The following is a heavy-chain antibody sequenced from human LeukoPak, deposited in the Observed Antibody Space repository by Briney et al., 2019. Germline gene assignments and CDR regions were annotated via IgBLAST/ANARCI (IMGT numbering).Heavy chain of an antibody. V-gene: IGHV3-23*01. CDR2: ISGSGGTA. CDR1: GFTFSIYA. J-gene: IGHJ4*02. D-gene: IGHD3-16*01. Sequence: QSGGSLRLSCAASGFTFSIYAMSWVRQAPGKGLEWVSAISGSGGTAYYADSVKGRFTISRDNAKSSLDLQMNSLRAEDTAVYYCARAMSTFGGVRNYFDSWGQGTLVTVSS. CDR3: ARAMSTFGGVRNYFDS.